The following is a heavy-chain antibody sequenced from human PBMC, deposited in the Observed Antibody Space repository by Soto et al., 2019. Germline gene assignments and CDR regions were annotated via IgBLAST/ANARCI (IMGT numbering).Heavy chain of an antibody. V-gene: IGHV4-59*01. D-gene: IGHD4-17*01. CDR1: GGSIDNYY. CDR2: IYSSGST. J-gene: IGHJ4*02. Sequence: QVQLQESGAGLVKPSETLSLTCTVSGGSIDNYYWSWIRQPPGRGLEWIGFIYSSGSTNYNPSVKSRVTISAETSRNQVSLKLTSVTTADTAVYYCARGGTGGPTTVTTYAVWGQGTLVTVSS. CDR3: ARGGTGGPTTVTTYAV.